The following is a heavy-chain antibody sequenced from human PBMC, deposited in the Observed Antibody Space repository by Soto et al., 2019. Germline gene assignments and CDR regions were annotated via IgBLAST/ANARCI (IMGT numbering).Heavy chain of an antibody. CDR2: IIPILGIA. D-gene: IGHD2-21*02. CDR1: GGSFSSYT. J-gene: IGHJ6*02. Sequence: SVKVSCKASGGSFSSYTISWVRQAPGQGLEWMGRIIPILGIANYAQKFQGRVTITADKPTSTAYMELSSLRSEDTAVYYCARQYCGGDCYRPYYYYGMDVWG. V-gene: IGHV1-69*02. CDR3: ARQYCGGDCYRPYYYYGMDV.